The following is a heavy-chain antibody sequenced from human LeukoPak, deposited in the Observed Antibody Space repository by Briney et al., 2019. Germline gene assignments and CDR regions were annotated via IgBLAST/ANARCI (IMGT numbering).Heavy chain of an antibody. D-gene: IGHD6-6*01. J-gene: IGHJ5*02. CDR1: GGSISSSNW. CDR2: IYHSGST. V-gene: IGHV4-4*02. CDR3: ARDASIAANNWFDP. Sequence: PSETLSLTCAVSGGSISSSNWWNWVRQPPGKGLEWIGQIYHSGSTNYNPSLKTRVTISVDKSKSQFSLNLTSVTAADTAVYYCARDASIAANNWFDPWGQGTLVTVSS.